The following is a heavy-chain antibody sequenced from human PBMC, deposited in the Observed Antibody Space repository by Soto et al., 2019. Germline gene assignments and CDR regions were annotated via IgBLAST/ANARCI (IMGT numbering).Heavy chain of an antibody. J-gene: IGHJ4*02. CDR3: ARGPGYCSGGSCYQSDY. CDR2: IIPIFGTA. D-gene: IGHD2-15*01. V-gene: IGHV1-69*13. CDR1: GGTFSSYA. Sequence: SVKVSCKASGGTFSSYAISWVRQAPGQGLEWMGGIIPIFGTANYAQKFQGRVTITADESTSTAYMELSSLRSEDTAVYYCARGPGYCSGGSCYQSDYWGQGTLVTVSS.